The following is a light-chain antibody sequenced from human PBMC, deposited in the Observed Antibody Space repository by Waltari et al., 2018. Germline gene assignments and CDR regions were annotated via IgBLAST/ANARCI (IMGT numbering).Light chain of an antibody. CDR3: QKYGTRPAT. CDR2: DAS. V-gene: IGKV3-20*01. Sequence: EIVLTQSPAPLSLSPGDRATLSCRASQSVGRTLAWYQQRPGQDPRLRIYDASSRATGIPDRFSGSGSGTDFSLTISRLEPEDFAVYYCQKYGTRPATFGQGTKVEVK. J-gene: IGKJ1*01. CDR1: QSVGRT.